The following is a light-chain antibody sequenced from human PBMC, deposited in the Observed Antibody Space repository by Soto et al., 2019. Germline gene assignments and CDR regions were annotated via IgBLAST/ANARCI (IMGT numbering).Light chain of an antibody. CDR1: QSVASN. J-gene: IGKJ2*01. CDR3: QQYHNWPPQYT. V-gene: IGKV3-15*01. Sequence: EIVMTQSPASLSVSPGDGATLSCRASQSVASNVAWYQQKPGQGPRLLIHGASTRAAGVPARFSGSGSGTDFTLTISSLQSEDFAVSYCQQYHNWPPQYTFVQGTKLQIK. CDR2: GAS.